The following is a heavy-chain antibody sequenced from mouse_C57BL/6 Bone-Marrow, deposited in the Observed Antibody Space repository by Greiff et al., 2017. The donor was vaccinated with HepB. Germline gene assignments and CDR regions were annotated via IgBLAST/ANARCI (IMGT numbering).Heavy chain of an antibody. CDR2: IWTGGGT. Sequence: VQVVESGPGLVAPSQSLSITCTVSGFSLTSYAISWVRQPPGKGLEWLGVIWTGGGTNYNSALKSRLSISKDNSKSQVFLKMNSLQTDDTARYYCARTHYGSSHWYFDVWGTGTTVTVSS. V-gene: IGHV2-9-1*01. CDR1: GFSLTSYA. CDR3: ARTHYGSSHWYFDV. J-gene: IGHJ1*03. D-gene: IGHD1-1*01.